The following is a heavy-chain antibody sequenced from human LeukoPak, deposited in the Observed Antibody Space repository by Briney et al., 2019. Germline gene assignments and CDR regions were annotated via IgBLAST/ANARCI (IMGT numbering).Heavy chain of an antibody. Sequence: ASVKVSCKASGYTFTSYSINWVRQAPGQGPEWMGWVNTNTGNPTYAQGFTGRFVFSLDTSVSTAYLQISSLKAGDTAVYYCARGGSNSWIQLWLQVWGQGTLVTASS. V-gene: IGHV7-4-1*02. J-gene: IGHJ4*02. CDR3: ARGGSNSWIQLWLQV. CDR2: VNTNTGNP. D-gene: IGHD5-18*01. CDR1: GYTFTSYS.